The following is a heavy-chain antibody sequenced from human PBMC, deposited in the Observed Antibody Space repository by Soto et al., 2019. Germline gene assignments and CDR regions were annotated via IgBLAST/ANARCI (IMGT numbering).Heavy chain of an antibody. CDR1: GYTFTSYY. CDR3: GRPGGESIAARLGRTQPSYYYGMDV. D-gene: IGHD6-6*01. J-gene: IGHJ6*02. CDR2: INPSGGST. V-gene: IGHV1-46*01. Sequence: ASVKVSCKASGYTFTSYYMHWVRQAPGQGLEWMGIINPSGGSTSYAQKFQGRVTMTRDTSTSTVYMELSSLRSEDTAVYYCGRPGGESIAARLGRTQPSYYYGMDVWGQGTTVTVSS.